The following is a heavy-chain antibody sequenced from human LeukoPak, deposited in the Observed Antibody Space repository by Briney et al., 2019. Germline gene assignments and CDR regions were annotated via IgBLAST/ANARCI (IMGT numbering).Heavy chain of an antibody. J-gene: IGHJ4*02. D-gene: IGHD4-11*01. V-gene: IGHV1-2*02. CDR2: INPYSGGT. CDR3: TSQDDYSNYGGVY. CDR1: GYTFTGYY. Sequence: SVKVSCKASGYTFTGYYMHWVRQAPGQGLEWMGWINPYSGGTNYAQKFQGRVTMARDTSISTAYMELSRLNFDDTAVYYCTSQDDYSNYGGVYWGQGTLVTVSS.